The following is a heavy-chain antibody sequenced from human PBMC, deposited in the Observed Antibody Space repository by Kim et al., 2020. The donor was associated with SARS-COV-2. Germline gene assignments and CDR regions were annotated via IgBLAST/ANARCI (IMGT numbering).Heavy chain of an antibody. CDR2: ISYDGSNK. J-gene: IGHJ4*02. D-gene: IGHD6-13*01. CDR3: ASGYDY. CDR1: GFTFSSYG. V-gene: IGHV3-33*05. Sequence: GGSLRLSCAASGFTFSSYGMHWVRQAPGKRLEWVAVISYDGSNKYYADSVKGRFTISRDNSKNTLYLQMNSLRAEDTAVYYCASGYDYWGQGTWVMVSS.